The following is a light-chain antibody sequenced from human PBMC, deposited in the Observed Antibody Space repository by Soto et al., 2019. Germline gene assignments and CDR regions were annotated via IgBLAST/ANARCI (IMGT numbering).Light chain of an antibody. Sequence: QSVLTQPPSASGTPGQRVTISCSGSSSNIGGYFVYWYQRLPGRAPKLLIYNNNQRPSGVPDRFSGSKSGTSASLAISGLRSEDEADYYCEAWDDSLSGPVFGGGTKLTVL. CDR3: EAWDDSLSGPV. CDR2: NNN. CDR1: SSNIGGYF. J-gene: IGLJ3*02. V-gene: IGLV1-47*02.